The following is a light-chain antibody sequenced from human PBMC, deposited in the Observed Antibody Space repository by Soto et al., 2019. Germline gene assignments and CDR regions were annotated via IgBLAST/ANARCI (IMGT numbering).Light chain of an antibody. CDR1: QGIRND. J-gene: IGKJ1*01. V-gene: IGKV1-6*01. CDR3: QHYNSYSEA. Sequence: AIQMTQSPSSLSASVGDRVTITCRASQGIRNDLGWYQQKPGKAPKILIYAASSLQSGVPSRFRGSGSGTDFTLTISSLQPDDFSTYYCQHYNSYSEAFGQGTKVDIK. CDR2: AAS.